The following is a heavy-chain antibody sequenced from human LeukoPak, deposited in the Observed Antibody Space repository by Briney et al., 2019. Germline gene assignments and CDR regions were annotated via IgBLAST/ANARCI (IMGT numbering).Heavy chain of an antibody. J-gene: IGHJ4*02. CDR3: ARRSGSNSAPDY. Sequence: PSETLSLTCTVSGGSISSYYWSWIRQPPGKGLEWIGYIYYSGSTNYNPSLKSRVTISVDTSKNQFSLKLSSVTAADTAVYYCARRSGSNSAPDYWGQGTLVTVSS. CDR1: GGSISSYY. V-gene: IGHV4-59*01. D-gene: IGHD4-23*01. CDR2: IYYSGST.